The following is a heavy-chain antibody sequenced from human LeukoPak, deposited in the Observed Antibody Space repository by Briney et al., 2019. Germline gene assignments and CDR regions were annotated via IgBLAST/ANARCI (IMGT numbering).Heavy chain of an antibody. J-gene: IGHJ5*02. CDR1: GGSFSGYY. Sequence: SETLSLTCAVYGGSFSGYYWSWIRQPPGKGLEWIGEINHSGSTNYNPSLKSRVTISVDTSKNQSSLKLSSVTAADTAVYYCASRGYYYDSSGSTGGFGPWGQGTLVTVSS. CDR3: ASRGYYYDSSGSTGGFGP. V-gene: IGHV4-34*01. CDR2: INHSGST. D-gene: IGHD3-22*01.